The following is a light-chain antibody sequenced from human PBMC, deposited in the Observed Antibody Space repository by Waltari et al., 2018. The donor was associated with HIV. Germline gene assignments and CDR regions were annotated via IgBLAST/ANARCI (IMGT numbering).Light chain of an antibody. J-gene: IGKJ2*01. CDR1: ESLRHSNGRDY. Sequence: DVVAEQFPLALTVSPGESASISCRATESLRHSNGRDYLDWYIQRPGQTPRLLIYLASHRASGVPERFVGMGSGTDFTLRITRVEAADVGTYFCLQNIRAPFAFGQGT. CDR3: LQNIRAPFA. CDR2: LAS. V-gene: IGKV2-28*01.